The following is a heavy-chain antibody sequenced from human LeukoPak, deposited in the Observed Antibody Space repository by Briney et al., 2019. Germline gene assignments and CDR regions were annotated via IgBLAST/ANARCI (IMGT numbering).Heavy chain of an antibody. D-gene: IGHD2-2*01. Sequence: SETLSLTCAVYGGSFSGYYWSWIRQPPGKGLEWIGEINHSGSTNYNPSLKSRVTISVDASKNQFSLKLSSVTAADTAVYYCARARYCSSTSCPFDAFDIWGQGTMVTVSS. CDR3: ARARYCSSTSCPFDAFDI. V-gene: IGHV4-34*01. J-gene: IGHJ3*02. CDR2: INHSGST. CDR1: GGSFSGYY.